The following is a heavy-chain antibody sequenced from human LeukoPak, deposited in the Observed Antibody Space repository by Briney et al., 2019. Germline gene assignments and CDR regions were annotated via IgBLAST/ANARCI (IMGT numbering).Heavy chain of an antibody. Sequence: ASVKVSCKASGYTFTGYYMHWVRQAPGQGLEWMGIINPSGGSTSYAQKFQGRVTMTRDTSTSTVYMELSSLRSEDTAVYYCARDFIRHYYDSSGYYGYWGQGTLVTVSS. CDR1: GYTFTGYY. CDR3: ARDFIRHYYDSSGYYGY. CDR2: INPSGGST. V-gene: IGHV1-46*01. J-gene: IGHJ4*02. D-gene: IGHD3-22*01.